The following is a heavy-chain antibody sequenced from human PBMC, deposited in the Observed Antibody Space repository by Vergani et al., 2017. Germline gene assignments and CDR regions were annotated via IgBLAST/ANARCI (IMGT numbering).Heavy chain of an antibody. V-gene: IGHV3-21*01. J-gene: IGHJ6*03. D-gene: IGHD2-2*01. CDR2: ISSSSSYI. CDR3: ARDERTRYFSSTSCYYYYYYMDV. CDR1: GFPFSSYS. Sequence: EVQLVESGGGLVKPGGSLRLSCAASGFPFSSYSMNWVRQAPGKGLEWVSSISSSSSYIYYADSVKGRFTISRDNAKNSLYLQMNSLRAEDTAVYYCARDERTRYFSSTSCYYYYYYMDVWGK.